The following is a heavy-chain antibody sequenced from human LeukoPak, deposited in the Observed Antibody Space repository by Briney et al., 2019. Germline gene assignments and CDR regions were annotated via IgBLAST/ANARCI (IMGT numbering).Heavy chain of an antibody. J-gene: IGHJ4*02. CDR3: ARELFSGSYYNPFDY. D-gene: IGHD3-10*01. CDR2: INSDGSTT. V-gene: IGHV3-74*01. CDR1: GFTFSSYW. Sequence: SGGSLRLSCAASGFTFSSYWMHWVRQAPGKGLVWVSRINSDGSTTSYADSVKGRFTISRDNAKNTLYLQMNSLRAEDTAVYYCARELFSGSYYNPFDYWGQGTLVTVSS.